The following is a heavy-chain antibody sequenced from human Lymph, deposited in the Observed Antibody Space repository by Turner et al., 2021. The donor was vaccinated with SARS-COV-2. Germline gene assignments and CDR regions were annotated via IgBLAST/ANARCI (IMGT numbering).Heavy chain of an antibody. Sequence: EVQLVESGGGLVKPGGSLRLSCAASGFTFSSYSMNWVRQAPGKGLGWVSSISSSSSYIYYADSVKGRFTISRDNAKNSLYLQMNSLRAEDTAVYYCARGDYGDYGTVYFDYWGQGTLVTVSS. D-gene: IGHD4-17*01. CDR1: GFTFSSYS. V-gene: IGHV3-21*01. J-gene: IGHJ4*02. CDR2: ISSSSSYI. CDR3: ARGDYGDYGTVYFDY.